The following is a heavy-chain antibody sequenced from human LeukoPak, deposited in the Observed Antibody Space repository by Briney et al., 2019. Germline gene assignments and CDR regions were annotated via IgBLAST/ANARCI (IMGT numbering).Heavy chain of an antibody. J-gene: IGHJ6*03. CDR3: ARDPYSGNYGDYYYYYMDV. CDR2: IRYDGSNK. Sequence: GGSLRLSCAASGFTFSSYGMHWVRQAPGKGLEWVAFIRYDGSNKYYADSVKGRFTISRDNAKNSLYLLMNSLRAEDTAVYYCARDPYSGNYGDYYYYYMDVWGKGTTVTIFS. CDR1: GFTFSSYG. D-gene: IGHD1-26*01. V-gene: IGHV3-30*02.